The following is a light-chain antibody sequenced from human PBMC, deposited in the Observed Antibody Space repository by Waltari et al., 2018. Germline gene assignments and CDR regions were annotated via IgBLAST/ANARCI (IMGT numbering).Light chain of an antibody. CDR3: QQYYTTPIT. J-gene: IGKJ5*01. CDR1: QTVLYTSNNKNY. Sequence: DIVMTQSPDSLAVSLGARATLSCQSSQTVLYTSNNKNYLAWYQQKPGQPPKLLIYWASTRESGVPDRFSGSGSGTDFTLTISSLQAEDVAVYYCQQYYTTPITFGQGTRLEIK. V-gene: IGKV4-1*01. CDR2: WAS.